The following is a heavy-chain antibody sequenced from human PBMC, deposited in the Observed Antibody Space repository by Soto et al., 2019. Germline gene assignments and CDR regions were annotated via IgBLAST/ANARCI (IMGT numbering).Heavy chain of an antibody. Sequence: GESLKISCKGSGYNFRGYWIGWVRQMPGKGLEWMGIVYPGDSETRYSPSFQGHVTISADKSTSTAYLQWNSLKASDTAIYYCARPNAYFYDSRGHPHYYFDHWGQGTPVTVSS. V-gene: IGHV5-51*03. CDR2: VYPGDSET. D-gene: IGHD3-22*01. CDR1: GYNFRGYW. CDR3: ARPNAYFYDSRGHPHYYFDH. J-gene: IGHJ4*02.